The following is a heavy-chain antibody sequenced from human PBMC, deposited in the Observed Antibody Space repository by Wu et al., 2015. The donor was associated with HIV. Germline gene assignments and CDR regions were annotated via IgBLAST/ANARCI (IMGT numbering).Heavy chain of an antibody. Sequence: QVQLVQSGAEVKKPGASVKVSCRASGYTFTSYGISWVRQAPGQGLEWMGWISAYNGNTNYAQKFQGRVTMTRDTSISTAYMELSRLRSDDTAVYYCARGFYYDSSGEDMGYYYYGMDVWGQGTTVTVSS. D-gene: IGHD3-22*01. CDR3: ARGFYYDSSGEDMGYYYYGMDV. CDR2: ISAYNGNT. V-gene: IGHV1-18*01. J-gene: IGHJ6*02. CDR1: GYTFTSYG.